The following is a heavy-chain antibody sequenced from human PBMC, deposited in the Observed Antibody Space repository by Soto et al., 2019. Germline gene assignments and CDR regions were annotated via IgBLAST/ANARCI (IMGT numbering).Heavy chain of an antibody. CDR2: IDSNESP. V-gene: IGHV3-23*05. Sequence: VGSLRLSCQASGFYFRSYAMSWVRQVPGKGLEWVALIDSNESPLYADSVKGRFTVSRDNSMNTVNLQMNSLRAEDTALYYCAKWLRSGFYYCDFWGQGTMVTVSS. D-gene: IGHD3-22*01. CDR3: AKWLRSGFYYCDF. J-gene: IGHJ4*02. CDR1: GFYFRSYA.